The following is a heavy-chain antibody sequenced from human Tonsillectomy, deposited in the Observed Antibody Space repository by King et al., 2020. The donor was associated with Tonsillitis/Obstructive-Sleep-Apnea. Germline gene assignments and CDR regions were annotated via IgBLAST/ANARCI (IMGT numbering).Heavy chain of an antibody. Sequence: QLQESGPGLVKPSETLSLTCTVSGGSISSSSYYWGWIRQPPGKGLEWIGSIYYSGSTYYNPSLKSRVTISVDTSKNQFSLKLSSVTAADTAVYYCASSLAYCGGDCLGHFDYWGQGTLVTVSS. CDR1: GGSISSSSYY. CDR2: IYYSGST. CDR3: ASSLAYCGGDCLGHFDY. J-gene: IGHJ4*02. V-gene: IGHV4-39*01. D-gene: IGHD2-21*01.